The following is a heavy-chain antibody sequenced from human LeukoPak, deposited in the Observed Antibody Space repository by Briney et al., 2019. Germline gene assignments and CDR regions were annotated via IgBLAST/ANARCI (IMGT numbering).Heavy chain of an antibody. CDR3: ARGNYDFWSGSGLAFDI. CDR2: IYHSGNT. V-gene: IGHV4-4*02. CDR1: GGSISSNNW. J-gene: IGHJ3*02. Sequence: SETLSLTCAVSGGSISSNNWWSWVRQPPGRGLEWIGEIYHSGNTNYNPSLKSRVTISVDTSKNQFSLKLSSVTAADTAVYYCARGNYDFWSGSGLAFDIWGQGTMVTVSS. D-gene: IGHD3-3*01.